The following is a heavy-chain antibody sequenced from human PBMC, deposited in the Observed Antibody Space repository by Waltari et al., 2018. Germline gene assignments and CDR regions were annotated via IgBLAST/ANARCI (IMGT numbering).Heavy chain of an antibody. V-gene: IGHV3-7*01. CDR2: IKTDGSET. J-gene: IGHJ4*02. Sequence: EVQVVESGGGLVQPGGSLRPSCAASGFPFRSPWITWVRQGPGKGLEWVANIKTDGSETYYVDSVKGRFTISRDNTKNSLYLQMSSLRAEDTAVYYCAIGGVETSWYWRYWGQGTLVTVSS. D-gene: IGHD6-13*01. CDR1: GFPFRSPW. CDR3: AIGGVETSWYWRY.